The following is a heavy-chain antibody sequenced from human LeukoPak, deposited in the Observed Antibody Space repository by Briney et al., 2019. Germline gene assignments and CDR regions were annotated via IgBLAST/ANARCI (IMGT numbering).Heavy chain of an antibody. CDR2: IWYDGSNK. J-gene: IGHJ6*02. V-gene: IGHV3-33*01. Sequence: GGSLRLSCAASGFTFSSYGMHWVRQAPGKGLEWVAVIWYDGSNKYYADSVKGRFTISRDNSKNTLYLQMNSLRAEDTAVYYCARDNDEAYYYYYYGMDVWGQGTTVTVSS. CDR1: GFTFSSYG. CDR3: ARDNDEAYYYYYYGMDV. D-gene: IGHD2-8*01.